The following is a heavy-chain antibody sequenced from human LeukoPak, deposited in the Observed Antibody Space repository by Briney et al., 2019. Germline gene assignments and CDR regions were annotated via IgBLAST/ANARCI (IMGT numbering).Heavy chain of an antibody. Sequence: GGSLRLSCAASGFTFSSYWMSWVRQAPGKGPEWVANIKQDGSEKYYVDSVKGRFTISRDNAKNSLYLQMNSLRAEDTAAYYCARARGDYDFWSGPSRYYFDYWGQGTLVTVSS. V-gene: IGHV3-7*01. CDR3: ARARGDYDFWSGPSRYYFDY. CDR2: IKQDGSEK. J-gene: IGHJ4*02. CDR1: GFTFSSYW. D-gene: IGHD3-3*01.